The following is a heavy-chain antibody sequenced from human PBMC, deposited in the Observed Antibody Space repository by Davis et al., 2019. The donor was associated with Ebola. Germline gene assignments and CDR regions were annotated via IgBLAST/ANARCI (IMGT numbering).Heavy chain of an antibody. CDR1: GYSFSIFW. D-gene: IGHD1-26*01. V-gene: IGHV5-51*01. J-gene: IGHJ4*02. Sequence: GESLKISCEASGYSFSIFWIAWVRQMPGKGLEWMGIIYPHDSNTIYSPSFQGRVTISADQSVNTAYLQWDSLKASDTAIYYCARLSVGRLDYWGPGSLVTVSS. CDR3: ARLSVGRLDY. CDR2: IYPHDSNT.